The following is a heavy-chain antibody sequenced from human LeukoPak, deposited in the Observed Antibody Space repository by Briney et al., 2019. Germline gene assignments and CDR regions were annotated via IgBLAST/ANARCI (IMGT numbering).Heavy chain of an antibody. V-gene: IGHV4-59*01. D-gene: IGHD3-10*01. CDR3: ARGSGPLDY. CDR2: VFYSGGT. CDR1: GVSISPYY. Sequence: SETLSLTCTVSGVSISPYYWSWTRQPPGKGLEWIGYVFYSGGTNYNPSLKSRVTISVDTSKSQFSLKLSSVTAADTAVYYCARGSGPLDYWGRGTLGTVSS. J-gene: IGHJ4*02.